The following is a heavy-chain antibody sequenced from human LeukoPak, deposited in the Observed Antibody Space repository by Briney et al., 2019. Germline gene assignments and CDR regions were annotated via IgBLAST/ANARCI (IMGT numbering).Heavy chain of an antibody. CDR1: GGSFSGYY. D-gene: IGHD4-17*01. CDR3: ARFEGDYAFDY. CDR2: IYHSGST. J-gene: IGHJ4*02. V-gene: IGHV4-34*01. Sequence: SETLSLTCAVYGGSFSGYYWSWIRQPPGKGLEWIGYIYHSGSTYYNPSLKSRVTISVDRSKNQFSLKLSSVTAADTAVYYCARFEGDYAFDYWGQGTLVTVSS.